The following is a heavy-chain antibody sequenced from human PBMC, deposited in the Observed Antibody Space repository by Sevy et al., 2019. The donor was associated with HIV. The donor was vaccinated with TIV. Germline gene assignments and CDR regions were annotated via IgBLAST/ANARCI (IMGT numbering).Heavy chain of an antibody. D-gene: IGHD3-10*01. Sequence: SETLSLTCTVSGDSISGYYWSWIRQPPGKGLEWIGYIYYSGNTNYNPSLKSRVTISVDTSKNQFSLKLSSVTAADTAIYYCARAYQYYSYGMDVWGQGTTVTVSS. J-gene: IGHJ6*01. V-gene: IGHV4-59*01. CDR2: IYYSGNT. CDR1: GDSISGYY. CDR3: ARAYQYYSYGMDV.